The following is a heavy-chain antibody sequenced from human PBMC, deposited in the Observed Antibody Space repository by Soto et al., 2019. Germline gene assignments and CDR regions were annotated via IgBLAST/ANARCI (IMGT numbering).Heavy chain of an antibody. J-gene: IGHJ2*01. D-gene: IGHD6-19*01. CDR3: AQTLGLAVSGPGRFDL. V-gene: IGHV1-69*12. CDR2: ITPIFGTP. Sequence: QVQLVQSGTEVKKPGSSVKVSCKASGGTFSRYAINWVRQAPGQGLEWMGGITPIFGTPNYAQKFQGRVTITADGSTKNAYLELRRLRSEDTALYYCAQTLGLAVSGPGRFDLWGRGTLVTVTS. CDR1: GGTFSRYA.